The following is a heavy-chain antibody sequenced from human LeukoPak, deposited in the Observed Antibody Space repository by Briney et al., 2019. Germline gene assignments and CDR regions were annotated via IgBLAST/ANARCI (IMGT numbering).Heavy chain of an antibody. V-gene: IGHV4-59*08. Sequence: PSETLSLTCTVSGDSISPYYWSWIRQPPGKGLEWIAYIRYSGSTNHSPSLKSRVTISVDTSKSQFSLKLSSVTASDTAVYYCARHLDGSRFTFEYWGQGTLVTVSS. CDR2: IRYSGST. J-gene: IGHJ4*02. D-gene: IGHD5-24*01. CDR1: GDSISPYY. CDR3: ARHLDGSRFTFEY.